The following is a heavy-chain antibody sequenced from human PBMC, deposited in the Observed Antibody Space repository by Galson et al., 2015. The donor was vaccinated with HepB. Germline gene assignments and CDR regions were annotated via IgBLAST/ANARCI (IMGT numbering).Heavy chain of an antibody. V-gene: IGHV3-23*01. CDR3: AKTAVAGMKAYYFDY. Sequence: SLRLSCAASGFTFSSYAMSWIRQAPGKGLEWVSAISGSGGSTYYADSVKGRFTISRDNSKNTLYLQMNSLRAEDTAVYYCAKTAVAGMKAYYFDYWGQGTLVTVSS. CDR1: GFTFSSYA. CDR2: ISGSGGST. J-gene: IGHJ4*02. D-gene: IGHD6-19*01.